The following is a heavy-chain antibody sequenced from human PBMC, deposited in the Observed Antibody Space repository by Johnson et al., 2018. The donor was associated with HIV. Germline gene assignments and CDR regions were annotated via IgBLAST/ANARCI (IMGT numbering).Heavy chain of an antibody. V-gene: IGHV3-30*03. J-gene: IGHJ3*02. CDR1: GFSFSIYG. CDR3: ARDPLTAARWGPMNGGAFDI. D-gene: IGHD6-6*01. CDR2: ISYDGTNK. Sequence: QVQLVESGGGVVQPGRSLRLSCAASGFSFSIYGMHWVRQAPGKGLEWVAVISYDGTNKYYADSVKGRFTISRDNSKNTLYLQMNSLRAEDTAVYYCARDPLTAARWGPMNGGAFDIWCQGTMVTVSS.